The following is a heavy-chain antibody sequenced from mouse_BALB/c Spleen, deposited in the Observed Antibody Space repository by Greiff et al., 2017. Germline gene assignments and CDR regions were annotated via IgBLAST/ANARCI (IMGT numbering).Heavy chain of an antibody. CDR2: IDPANGNT. Sequence: VQLKESGAELVKPGASVKLSCTASGFNIKDTYMHWVKQRPEQGLEWIGRIDPANGNTKYDPKFQGKATITADTSSNTAYLQLSSLTSEDTAVYYCARDTTVVGAMDYWGQGTSGTGSS. V-gene: IGHV14-3*02. CDR3: ARDTTVVGAMDY. D-gene: IGHD1-1*01. CDR1: GFNIKDTY. J-gene: IGHJ4*01.